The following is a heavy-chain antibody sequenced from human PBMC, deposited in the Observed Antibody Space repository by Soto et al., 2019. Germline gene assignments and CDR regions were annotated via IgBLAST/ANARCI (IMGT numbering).Heavy chain of an antibody. J-gene: IGHJ4*02. CDR1: GGSISSGGYY. V-gene: IGHV4-31*03. D-gene: IGHD3-3*01. CDR2: IYYSGST. CDR3: ARVGVDFWSGYYFY. Sequence: SETLSLTCTVSGGSISSGGYYWSWIRQHPGKGLEWIGYIYYSGSTYYNPSLKSRVTISVDTSKNQFSLKLSSVTAADTAVYYCARVGVDFWSGYYFYWGQGTLVTVSS.